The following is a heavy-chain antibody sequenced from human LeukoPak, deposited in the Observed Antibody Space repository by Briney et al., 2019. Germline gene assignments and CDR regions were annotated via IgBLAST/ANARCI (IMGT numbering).Heavy chain of an antibody. V-gene: IGHV5-10-1*01. CDR1: GYSFTSNW. J-gene: IGHJ4*02. D-gene: IGHD3-10*01. Sequence: GESLKISCNGSGYSFTSNWISWVRQMPGKGLEWMGRIDPSDSHINYSPSFQDHVTISVDKSISTAYLQWSSLRASDTAMYYCARQGRGSYRRYFDYWGQGTLVTVSS. CDR3: ARQGRGSYRRYFDY. CDR2: IDPSDSHI.